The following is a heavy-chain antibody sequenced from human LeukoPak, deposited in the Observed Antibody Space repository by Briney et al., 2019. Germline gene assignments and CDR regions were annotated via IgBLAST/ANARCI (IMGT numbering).Heavy chain of an antibody. CDR1: GGSISSTSYF. V-gene: IGHV4-39*01. CDR3: ARHGSGSYYSYFDY. J-gene: IGHJ4*02. CDR2: FSYTEST. Sequence: SETLSLTCGVSGGSISSTSYFWGWIRQPPGKGLEWIGSFSYTESTYYNPSLKSRVTISVDTSKNQFSLKLSSVVAADTAVYYCARHGSGSYYSYFDYWGQGTLVTVSS. D-gene: IGHD1-26*01.